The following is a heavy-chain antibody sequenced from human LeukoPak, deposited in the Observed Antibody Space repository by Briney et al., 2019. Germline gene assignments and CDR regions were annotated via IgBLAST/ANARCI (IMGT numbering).Heavy chain of an antibody. CDR2: LSWDVGST. CDR3: AKDRRSSWHDGKGGYTDV. J-gene: IGHJ6*03. D-gene: IGHD6-13*01. Sequence: GGSLRLSCEASGFTFEDYSMHWVRRGPGKGLEWGSLLSWDVGSTFYADSVKGRFTISRDNSKSSLFLQMNSLRTEDTALYYCAKDRRSSWHDGKGGYTDVWGKGTTVTVSS. V-gene: IGHV3-43*01. CDR1: GFTFEDYS.